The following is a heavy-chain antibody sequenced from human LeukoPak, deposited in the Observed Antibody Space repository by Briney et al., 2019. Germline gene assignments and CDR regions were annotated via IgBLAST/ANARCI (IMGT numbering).Heavy chain of an antibody. Sequence: GGSLRLSCVASGFTVSSNYMSWVRQAPGKGLEWLSVFYSGGSTYYADSVNGRFTMSRDNSKNTLYLQRNGLRVEDTAVYYCARVSPFDYWGQGTQVTVSS. V-gene: IGHV3-66*01. J-gene: IGHJ4*02. CDR3: ARVSPFDY. CDR2: FYSGGST. CDR1: GFTVSSNY.